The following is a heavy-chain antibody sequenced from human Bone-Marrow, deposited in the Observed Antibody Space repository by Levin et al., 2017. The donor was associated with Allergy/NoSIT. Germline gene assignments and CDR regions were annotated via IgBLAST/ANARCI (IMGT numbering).Heavy chain of an antibody. CDR1: GGTFSSYT. J-gene: IGHJ6*02. V-gene: IGHV1-69*04. Sequence: SVKVSCKASGGTFSSYTISWVRQAPGQGLEWMGRIIPILGIANYAQKFQGRVTITADKSTSTAYMELSSLRSEDTAVYYCARDRHSSGWKQVLKPQKRYGMDVWGQGTTVTVSS. CDR3: ARDRHSSGWKQVLKPQKRYGMDV. CDR2: IIPILGIA. D-gene: IGHD6-19*01.